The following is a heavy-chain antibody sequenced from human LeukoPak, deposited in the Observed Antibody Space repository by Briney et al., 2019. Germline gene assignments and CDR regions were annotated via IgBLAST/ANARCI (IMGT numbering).Heavy chain of an antibody. CDR1: GFTFSSYP. CDR2: VSDDGNKK. J-gene: IGHJ6*03. CDR3: ARGQLLLEGYFYYMDV. Sequence: GRSLRLSCAASGFTFSSYPMHWVRQAPGKGLEWVAVVSDDGNKKFDADFVKGRFTISRDNSKNTLYLQMNSLRGEDTAVYYCARGQLLLEGYFYYMDVWGGGTTVAVSS. V-gene: IGHV3-30-3*01. D-gene: IGHD2-2*01.